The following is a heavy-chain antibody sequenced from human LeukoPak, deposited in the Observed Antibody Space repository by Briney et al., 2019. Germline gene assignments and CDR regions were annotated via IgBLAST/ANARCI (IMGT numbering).Heavy chain of an antibody. CDR1: GFTFSSYW. V-gene: IGHV3-7*01. CDR3: ARARVGGDVGSGSYKRSFDY. CDR2: IKQDGSEK. Sequence: PGGSLRLSCAASGFTFSSYWMSWVRQAPGKGLEWVANIKQDGSEKYYVDSVKGRFTISRDNAKNSLYLQMNSLRAEDTAVYYCARARVGGDVGSGSYKRSFDYWGQGTLVTVSS. J-gene: IGHJ4*02. D-gene: IGHD3-10*01.